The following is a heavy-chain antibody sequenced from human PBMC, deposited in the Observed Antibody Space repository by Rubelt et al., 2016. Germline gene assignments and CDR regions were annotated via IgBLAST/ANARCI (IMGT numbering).Heavy chain of an antibody. D-gene: IGHD4-23*01. Sequence: QVQLVESGGGVVQPGRSQRLSCEGSGFRFSSFAMHWVRQAPGKGPEWVALIPYDGSDKYYADSVKGRFTISRDNSKNTLYLQMNSLRAEDTAVYYCAKGLTVTSLIDNWGQGTLVSVSS. CDR1: GFRFSSFA. CDR2: IPYDGSDK. CDR3: AKGLTVTSLIDN. V-gene: IGHV3-30*18. J-gene: IGHJ4*02.